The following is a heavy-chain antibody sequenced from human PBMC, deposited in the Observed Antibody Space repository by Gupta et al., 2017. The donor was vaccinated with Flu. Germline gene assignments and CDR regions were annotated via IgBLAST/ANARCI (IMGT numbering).Heavy chain of an antibody. Sequence: EVQLLESGGGLVQPGGSLRLSCAASGFTFSSYAMSWVRQAPGKGLEWVSAISGSGGSTYYADSVKGRFTISRDNSKNTLYLQMNSLRAEDTAVYYCAKDPWCSSGWSVYNNFHDYWGQGTLVTVSS. D-gene: IGHD6-19*01. CDR1: GFTFSSYA. J-gene: IGHJ4*02. CDR3: AKDPWCSSGWSVYNNFHDY. V-gene: IGHV3-23*01. CDR2: ISGSGGST.